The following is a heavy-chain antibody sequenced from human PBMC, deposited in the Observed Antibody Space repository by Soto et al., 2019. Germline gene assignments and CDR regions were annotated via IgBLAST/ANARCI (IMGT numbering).Heavy chain of an antibody. D-gene: IGHD3-22*01. CDR1: GGSLSSSAYS. Sequence: QMHLQESGSGLVKPSQTLSLTCAVSGGSLSSSAYSWSWIRQPPGKGLEWIGFIYQSGSTYYNPSLKSRVTMSLDRPKNQFSLKLSSVTAADTAVYYCAREPLFYDSDGFSWDDAFDIWGQGTMVTVSS. CDR2: IYQSGST. J-gene: IGHJ3*02. CDR3: AREPLFYDSDGFSWDDAFDI. V-gene: IGHV4-30-2*01.